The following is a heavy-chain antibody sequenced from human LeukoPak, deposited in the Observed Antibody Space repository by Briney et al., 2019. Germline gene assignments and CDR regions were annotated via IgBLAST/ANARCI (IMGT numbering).Heavy chain of an antibody. CDR3: ARGHSSGRDYYFDT. CDR2: ISGYSGST. V-gene: IGHV1-18*01. CDR1: GYTFATYS. J-gene: IGHJ4*02. Sequence: RASVKVSCKTSGYTFATYSINGVRQAPGQGLEWMGWISGYSGSTNYAQKLQGRVTMTTDTSTTTAYMELRSLKSDDTAVYYCARGHSSGRDYYFDTWGQGTLVTVSS. D-gene: IGHD6-19*01.